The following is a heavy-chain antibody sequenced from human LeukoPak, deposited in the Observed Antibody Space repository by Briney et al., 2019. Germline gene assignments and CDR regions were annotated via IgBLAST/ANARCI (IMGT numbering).Heavy chain of an antibody. CDR3: AKDLGSSSSWYFGYYYGMDV. Sequence: GGSLRLSCAASGFTFNSFAMSWVRQAPGKGLEWVSTISATGGDTYYADSVRGRFTISRDNSKNTLYLQMNSLRAEDTAVYYCAKDLGSSSSWYFGYYYGMDVWGQGTTVTVSS. J-gene: IGHJ6*02. D-gene: IGHD6-13*01. CDR2: ISATGGDT. CDR1: GFTFNSFA. V-gene: IGHV3-23*01.